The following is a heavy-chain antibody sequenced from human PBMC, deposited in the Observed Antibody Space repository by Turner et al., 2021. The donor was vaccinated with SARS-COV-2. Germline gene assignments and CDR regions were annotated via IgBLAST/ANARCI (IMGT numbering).Heavy chain of an antibody. CDR1: GNTFTGYY. D-gene: IGHD4-17*01. CDR3: ARDLNSGYGDYTG. CDR2: INPNSGGT. J-gene: IGHJ4*02. V-gene: IGHV1-2*02. Sequence: QVQLVQSGAEVKKPGASVQVSCKASGNTFTGYYMHWVRQAPGQGLEWMGWINPNSGGTNYAQKFQGRVTITADKSTSTAYMELSSLRSEDTAVYYCARDLNSGYGDYTGWGQGTLVTVSS.